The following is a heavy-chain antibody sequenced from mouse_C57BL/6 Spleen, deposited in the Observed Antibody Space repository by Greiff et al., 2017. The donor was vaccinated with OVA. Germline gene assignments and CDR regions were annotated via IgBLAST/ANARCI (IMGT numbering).Heavy chain of an antibody. CDR2: IDPSDSYT. D-gene: IGHD1-1*01. Sequence: QVQLKQPGAELVRPGTSVKLSCKASGYTFTSYWMHWVKQRPGQGLEWIGVIDPSDSYTNYNQKFKGKATLTVDTSSSTAYMQLSSLTSEDSAVYYCARGDGSSPHWYFDVWGTGTTVTVSS. V-gene: IGHV1-59*01. CDR1: GYTFTSYW. J-gene: IGHJ1*03. CDR3: ARGDGSSPHWYFDV.